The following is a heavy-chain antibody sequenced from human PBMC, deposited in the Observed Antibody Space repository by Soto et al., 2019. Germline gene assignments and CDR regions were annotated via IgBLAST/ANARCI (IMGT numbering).Heavy chain of an antibody. J-gene: IGHJ6*04. CDR1: GGTFSSYA. CDR3: AREQLTEYCSSTRCPYYYYYYGMDX. Sequence: SVKVSCKASGGTFSSYAISWVRQAPGQGLEWMGGIIPIFGTANYAQKFQGRVTITADESTSTAYMELSSLRSEDKAVYYCAREQLTEYCSSTRCPYYYYYYGMDXWGKGTTVTVSX. V-gene: IGHV1-69*13. D-gene: IGHD2-2*01. CDR2: IIPIFGTA.